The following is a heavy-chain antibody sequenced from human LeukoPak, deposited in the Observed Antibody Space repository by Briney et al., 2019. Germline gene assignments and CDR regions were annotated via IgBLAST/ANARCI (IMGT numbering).Heavy chain of an antibody. D-gene: IGHD2/OR15-2a*01. CDR3: AMRGFPLS. Sequence: PGGSLRLSCAASGFTFSNYEMTWVRQAPGKGLEWVSYISGSAATIFYADSVEGRFTISRDNAKNSLYLQMNSLRAEDTAVYYCAMRGFPLSWGRGTLVTVSS. J-gene: IGHJ4*01. CDR1: GFTFSNYE. CDR2: ISGSAATI. V-gene: IGHV3-48*03.